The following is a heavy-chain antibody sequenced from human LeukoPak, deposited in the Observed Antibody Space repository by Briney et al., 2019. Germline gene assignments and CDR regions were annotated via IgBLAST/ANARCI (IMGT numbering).Heavy chain of an antibody. Sequence: GGSLRLSCAASGLTFSSFAMSWVRQAPGKGLEWVSAISGNGDTTYYADSVKGRFTISRDNFKNMLYLQMNSLRVEDTAVYYCAKGHSAHGTGFDCWGQGTLVIVSS. V-gene: IGHV3-23*01. CDR1: GLTFSSFA. CDR3: AKGHSAHGTGFDC. CDR2: ISGNGDTT. J-gene: IGHJ4*02. D-gene: IGHD1-14*01.